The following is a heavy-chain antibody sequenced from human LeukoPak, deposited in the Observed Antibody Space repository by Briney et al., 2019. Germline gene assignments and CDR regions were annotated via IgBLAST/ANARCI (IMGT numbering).Heavy chain of an antibody. CDR1: GGSITRYY. V-gene: IGHV4-59*08. CDR3: ARHDSNDPAIDN. Sequence: SETLSLTCTVSGGSITRYYWGWIRQPPGKGLEWIGYIENSGSTKYNPSLESRLTISGDTSKRQFSLKLRSVTAADTAVYYCARHDSNDPAIDNWGQGTLVTVSS. D-gene: IGHD1-1*01. J-gene: IGHJ4*02. CDR2: IENSGST.